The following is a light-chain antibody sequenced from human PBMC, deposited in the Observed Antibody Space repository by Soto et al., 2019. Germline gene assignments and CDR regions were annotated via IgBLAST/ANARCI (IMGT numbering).Light chain of an antibody. CDR1: SSDVGGYNY. CDR2: DVS. Sequence: QSALTQPASVSGSPGQSITISCTGTSSDVGGYNYVSWYQQHPGKAPKLMIYDVSNQPSGVSNRFSGSKSGNTASLTISGLQAEDEADYYCSSYTSSSTLEFGGGTKVTVL. J-gene: IGLJ2*01. CDR3: SSYTSSSTLE. V-gene: IGLV2-14*01.